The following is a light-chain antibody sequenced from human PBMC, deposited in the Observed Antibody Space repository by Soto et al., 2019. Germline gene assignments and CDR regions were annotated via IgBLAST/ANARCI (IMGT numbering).Light chain of an antibody. J-gene: IGLJ7*01. Sequence: QSVRTQPPSVSGAPGQRVTISCTGSSSNIGAGYDVHWYQQLPGTAPKLLIYANTNRPSVVPDRFSGSKSGTSASLAITGLQAEDEADYYCQSYDSSLSGSVFGGGTQMTVL. CDR1: SSNIGAGYD. V-gene: IGLV1-40*01. CDR2: ANT. CDR3: QSYDSSLSGSV.